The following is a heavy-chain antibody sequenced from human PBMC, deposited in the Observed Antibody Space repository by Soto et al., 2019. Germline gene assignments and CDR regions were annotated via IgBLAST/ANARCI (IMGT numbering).Heavy chain of an antibody. CDR2: ISAYNGNT. D-gene: IGHD3-10*01. CDR1: GYTFTSYG. V-gene: IGHV1-18*01. Sequence: ASVKVSCKASGYTFTSYGISWVRQAPGQGLEWMGWISAYNGNTNYAQKLQGRVTMTTDTSTSTAYMELRSLRSDDTAVYYCARDGSPPYYYGSGNAFDIWGQGTMVTVSS. CDR3: ARDGSPPYYYGSGNAFDI. J-gene: IGHJ3*02.